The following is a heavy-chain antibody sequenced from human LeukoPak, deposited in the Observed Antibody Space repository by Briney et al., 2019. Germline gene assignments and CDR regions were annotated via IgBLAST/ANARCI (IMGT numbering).Heavy chain of an antibody. CDR1: GFTVSSNY. Sequence: PGGSLRLSCAASGFTVSSNYMSWVRQAPGKGLEWVSVIYSGGSTYYADSVKGRFTISRDSSKNTVYLQMNSLRADDTAVYYCGRDGGVVSTWYWFFQHWGQGTLVTVSS. J-gene: IGHJ1*01. D-gene: IGHD2-21*01. CDR3: GRDGGVVSTWYWFFQH. CDR2: IYSGGST. V-gene: IGHV3-53*01.